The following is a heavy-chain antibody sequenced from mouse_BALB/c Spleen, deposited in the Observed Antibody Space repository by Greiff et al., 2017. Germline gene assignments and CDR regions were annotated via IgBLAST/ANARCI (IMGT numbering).Heavy chain of an antibody. D-gene: IGHD2-3*01. CDR1: GFTFSSYA. V-gene: IGHV5-9-3*01. Sequence: EVQRVESGGGLVKPGGSLKLSCAASGFTFSSYAMSWVRQTPEKRLEWVATISSGGSYTYYPDSVKGRFTISRDNAKNTLYLQMSSLRSEDTAMYYCARPYDGYIAYWGQGTLVTVSA. J-gene: IGHJ3*01. CDR2: ISSGGSYT. CDR3: ARPYDGYIAY.